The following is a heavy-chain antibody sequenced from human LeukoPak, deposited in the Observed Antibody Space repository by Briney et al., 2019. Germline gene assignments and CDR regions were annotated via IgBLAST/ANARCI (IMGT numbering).Heavy chain of an antibody. D-gene: IGHD6-13*01. Sequence: SETLSLTCTVSGGSISSYYWSWIRQPPGKGLEWIGYIYYSGNTNYNPSLKSRVTISVDTSKNQFSLKLSSVTAADTAVYYCARERIAAAGRGSFDYWGQGTLVTVSS. CDR1: GGSISSYY. CDR2: IYYSGNT. V-gene: IGHV4-59*01. J-gene: IGHJ4*02. CDR3: ARERIAAAGRGSFDY.